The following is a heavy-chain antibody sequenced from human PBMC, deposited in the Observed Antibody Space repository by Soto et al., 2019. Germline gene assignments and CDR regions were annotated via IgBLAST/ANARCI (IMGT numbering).Heavy chain of an antibody. CDR1: GFTFSDYY. CDR2: ISTRGSNT. J-gene: IGHJ4*02. Sequence: GGSLRLSCAASGFTFSDYYISWVCQAPGKGLEWVSYISTRGSNTKYADSVKGRFTISRDNARNSLYLQMNNLRAEDTAVYYCARGLRNSGFPFDFWGQGTLVTVSS. CDR3: ARGLRNSGFPFDF. V-gene: IGHV3-11*05. D-gene: IGHD5-12*01.